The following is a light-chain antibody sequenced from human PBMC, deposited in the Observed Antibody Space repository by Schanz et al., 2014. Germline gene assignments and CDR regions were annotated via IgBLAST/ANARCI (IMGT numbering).Light chain of an antibody. CDR2: ATS. CDR3: QQRSNWPLT. CDR1: QSVSSY. Sequence: EIVLTQSPATLSLSPGERATLSCRASQSVSSYLAWYQQKPGQAPRLLIYATSTRATGIPDRFSGSGSGTDFPLTISRLEPGDFAVFYCQQRSNWPLTFGGGTKVEIK. J-gene: IGKJ4*01. V-gene: IGKV3-11*01.